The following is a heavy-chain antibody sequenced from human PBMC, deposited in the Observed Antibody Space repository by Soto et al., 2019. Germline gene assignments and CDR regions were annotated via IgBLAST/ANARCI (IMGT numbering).Heavy chain of an antibody. Sequence: PEGSLRLSCAASGFTFSSYSMSWVRQAPGKGLEWVSSISSSSSYIYYADSVKGRFTISRDNAKNSLYLQMNSLRAEDTAVYYYARMDYGDRPLDYWAQGTLVTVSS. D-gene: IGHD4-17*01. V-gene: IGHV3-21*01. CDR1: GFTFSSYS. CDR3: ARMDYGDRPLDY. CDR2: ISSSSSYI. J-gene: IGHJ4*02.